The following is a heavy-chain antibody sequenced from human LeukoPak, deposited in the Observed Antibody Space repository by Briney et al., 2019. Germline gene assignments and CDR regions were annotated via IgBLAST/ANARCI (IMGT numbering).Heavy chain of an antibody. D-gene: IGHD2-15*01. J-gene: IGHJ6*02. CDR3: ARSGCSGGSCPPGGFGMDV. V-gene: IGHV1-69*04. CDR1: GGTFSSYA. CDR2: IIPILGIA. Sequence: ASVKVSCKASGGTFSSYAISWVRQAPGQGLEWMGRIIPILGIANYAQKFQGRVTITADKSTSTAYMELSSLRSEDTAVYYCARSGCSGGSCPPGGFGMDVWGQGTTVTVSS.